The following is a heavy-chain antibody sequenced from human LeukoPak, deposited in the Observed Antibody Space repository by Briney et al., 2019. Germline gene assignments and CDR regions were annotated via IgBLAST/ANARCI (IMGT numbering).Heavy chain of an antibody. CDR2: INPNSGGT. V-gene: IGHV1-2*02. D-gene: IGHD3-3*01. CDR3: ARAAGPSSSDTYYDFWSGYPLFDY. J-gene: IGHJ4*02. CDR1: GYTFTGYY. Sequence: ASVKVSCKASGYTFTGYYMHWVRQAPGQGLGWMGWINPNSGGTNYAQKFQGRVTMTRDTSISTAYMELSRLRSDDTAVYYCARAAGPSSSDTYYDFWSGYPLFDYWGQGTLVTVSS.